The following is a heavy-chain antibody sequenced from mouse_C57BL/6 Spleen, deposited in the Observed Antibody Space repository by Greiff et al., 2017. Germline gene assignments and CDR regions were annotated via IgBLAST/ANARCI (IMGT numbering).Heavy chain of an antibody. CDR1: GFNIKDYY. CDR3: ARGGNTDY. D-gene: IGHD2-1*01. CDR2: IDPEDGET. J-gene: IGHJ2*01. V-gene: IGHV14-2*01. Sequence: EVQLKQSGAELVKPGASVKLSCTASGFNIKDYYMHWVKQRTEQGLEWIGRIDPEDGETTSAPKFQGKATITADTSSNTAYLQRSSLTSEDTAVYYCARGGNTDYWGQGTTLTVSS.